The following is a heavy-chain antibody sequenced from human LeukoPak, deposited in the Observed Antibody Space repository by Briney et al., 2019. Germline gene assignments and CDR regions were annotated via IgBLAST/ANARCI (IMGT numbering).Heavy chain of an antibody. Sequence: PGGSLRLSCAASGLTFSSYSMNWVRQDPVKGLERVSSLSSSSSYKYYADSVKGRFTNSRDNAKNSLSLQMNSLRAEDAAVYYCGKEGPNGRNYYYYYYSDFWGKGTTVTVSS. CDR2: LSSSSSYK. D-gene: IGHD2-8*01. V-gene: IGHV3-21*01. J-gene: IGHJ6*03. CDR1: GLTFSSYS. CDR3: GKEGPNGRNYYYYYYSDF.